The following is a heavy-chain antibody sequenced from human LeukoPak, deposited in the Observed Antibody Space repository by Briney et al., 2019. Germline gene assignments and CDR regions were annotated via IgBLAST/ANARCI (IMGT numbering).Heavy chain of an antibody. D-gene: IGHD7-27*01. CDR3: ARDLTGERNS. CDR2: IYSGGST. CDR1: GFTVSSNY. J-gene: IGHJ4*02. Sequence: GGSLRLSCAAPGFTVSSNYMSWVRQAPGKGLEWVSVIYSGGSTYYADSVKGRFTISRDNSKNTLYLQMDSLRAEDTAVYYCARDLTGERNSWGQGTLVTVSS. V-gene: IGHV3-53*01.